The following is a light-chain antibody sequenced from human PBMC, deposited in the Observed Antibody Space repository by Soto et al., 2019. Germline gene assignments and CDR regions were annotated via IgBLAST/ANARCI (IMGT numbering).Light chain of an antibody. CDR3: QQYYSTPWT. CDR2: WAS. J-gene: IGKJ1*01. CDR1: QSVLYSSNNKNY. Sequence: DIVMTQSPDSLAVSLGERATINCKSSQSVLYSSNNKNYLAWYQQKPGQPPKVLIYWASTRESGVPDRFSGSESVTDFTLTISNLQAEDVAVYYCQQYYSTPWTFGQGTKVEIK. V-gene: IGKV4-1*01.